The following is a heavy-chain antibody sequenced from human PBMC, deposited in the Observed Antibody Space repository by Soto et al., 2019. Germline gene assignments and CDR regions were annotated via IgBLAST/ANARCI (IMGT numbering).Heavy chain of an antibody. Sequence: EVQLVESGGGLVKPGGSLRLSCAASGFTFSSYSMNWVRQAPGKGLEWVSSISSSSSYIYYADSVKGRFTISRDNAQNSLYLQMNSRRAEDTALYYCARPLYYYGSGSPCFDYWGQGTLVTVSS. V-gene: IGHV3-21*01. CDR1: GFTFSSYS. CDR2: ISSSSSYI. J-gene: IGHJ4*02. D-gene: IGHD3-10*01. CDR3: ARPLYYYGSGSPCFDY.